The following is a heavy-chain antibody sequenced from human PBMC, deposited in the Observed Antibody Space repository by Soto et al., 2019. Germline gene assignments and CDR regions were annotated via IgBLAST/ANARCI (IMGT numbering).Heavy chain of an antibody. CDR2: IYYSGST. J-gene: IGHJ5*02. CDR3: AREGCSGGSCYSVDPWFDP. Sequence: SETLSLTCTVSGCSISSYYWSWIRQPPGKGLEWIGYIYYSGSTNYNPSLKSRVTISVDTSKNQFSLKLSSVTAADTAVYYCAREGCSGGSCYSVDPWFDPWGQGTLVTVSS. V-gene: IGHV4-59*01. D-gene: IGHD2-15*01. CDR1: GCSISSYY.